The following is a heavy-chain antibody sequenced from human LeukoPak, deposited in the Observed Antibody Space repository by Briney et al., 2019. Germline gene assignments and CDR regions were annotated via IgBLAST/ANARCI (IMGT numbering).Heavy chain of an antibody. J-gene: IGHJ4*02. Sequence: GGSLRFSCAVSGFTFSSYDMHWVRQAPGKGLEWVSAISGSGGSTYYADSVKGRFTISRDNSKNTLYLQMNSLRAEDTAVYYCAKDPYSSGWYSPYYFDYWGQGTLVTVSS. CDR1: GFTFSSYD. V-gene: IGHV3-23*01. D-gene: IGHD6-19*01. CDR2: ISGSGGST. CDR3: AKDPYSSGWYSPYYFDY.